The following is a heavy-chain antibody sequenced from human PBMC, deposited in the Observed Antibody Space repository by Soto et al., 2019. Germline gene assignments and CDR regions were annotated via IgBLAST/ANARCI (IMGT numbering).Heavy chain of an antibody. V-gene: IGHV1-46*03. CDR1: GYAITSDY. CDR2: INPSGGST. Sequence: GASVNVSCKASGYAITSDYMHWGRQAPRQGLEWMGIINPSGGSTSYAQKFQGRVTMTRDTSTSTVYMELSSLRSEDTAVYYCASAIAAAGTQHAFDIWGQGTMVTVS. J-gene: IGHJ3*02. CDR3: ASAIAAAGTQHAFDI. D-gene: IGHD6-13*01.